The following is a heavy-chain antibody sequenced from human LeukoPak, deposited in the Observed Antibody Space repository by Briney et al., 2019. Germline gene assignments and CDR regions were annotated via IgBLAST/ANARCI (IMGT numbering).Heavy chain of an antibody. J-gene: IGHJ2*01. CDR2: ISANNGIT. CDR3: AKEGGGSIWYFDL. Sequence: ASVKVSCKAPGHTLRTYGISWVRQAPGQGLEWMGWISANNGITNYAQKFQDRVTMTTDTSTSTAYMELRSLRSDDTAVYYCAKEGGGSIWYFDLWGRGTLVTVSS. D-gene: IGHD6-25*01. CDR1: GHTLRTYG. V-gene: IGHV1-18*01.